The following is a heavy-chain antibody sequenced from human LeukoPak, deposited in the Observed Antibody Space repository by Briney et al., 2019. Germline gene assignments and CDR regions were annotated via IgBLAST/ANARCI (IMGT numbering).Heavy chain of an antibody. Sequence: GGSLKISCKGSGYSFTNYWIGWVRQMPGKGLEWMGIIYPGDSDTRYSPSFQGQVTFSGDKSISTAYLQWSSLKDSDTAMYYCARYSSSWYVYWGQGTLVTVSS. CDR2: IYPGDSDT. V-gene: IGHV5-51*01. J-gene: IGHJ4*02. CDR1: GYSFTNYW. D-gene: IGHD6-13*01. CDR3: ARYSSSWYVY.